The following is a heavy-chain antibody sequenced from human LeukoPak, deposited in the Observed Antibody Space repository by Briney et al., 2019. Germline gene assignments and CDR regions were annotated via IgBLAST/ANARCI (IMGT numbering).Heavy chain of an antibody. CDR3: AREYSSSWFDS. D-gene: IGHD2-2*01. Sequence: ASVKVSCKASGYTFTGHYLHWVRQAPGQGLEWMGWINANSGGTKYAQNFQGWVTMTRDTSTSTAYMELSRLTSDDTAVYYCAREYSSSWFDSWRQGTLVTVSS. CDR2: INANSGGT. CDR1: GYTFTGHY. V-gene: IGHV1-2*04. J-gene: IGHJ5*01.